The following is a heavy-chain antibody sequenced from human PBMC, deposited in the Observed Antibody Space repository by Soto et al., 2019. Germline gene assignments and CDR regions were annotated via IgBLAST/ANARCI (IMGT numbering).Heavy chain of an antibody. Sequence: SETVSLTCAVSGGSISSGGYSWSWIRQPPGKGLEWIGYIYHSGSTYYNPSLKSRVTISVDRSKNQFSLKLSSVTAADTAVYYCARGQAASYGMDVWGQGTTVTVSS. J-gene: IGHJ6*02. CDR3: ARGQAASYGMDV. CDR1: GGSISSGGYS. D-gene: IGHD6-25*01. V-gene: IGHV4-30-2*01. CDR2: IYHSGST.